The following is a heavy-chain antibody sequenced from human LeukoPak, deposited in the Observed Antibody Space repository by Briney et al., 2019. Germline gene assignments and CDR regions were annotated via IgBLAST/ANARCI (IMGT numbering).Heavy chain of an antibody. CDR1: GFTFSRYS. V-gene: IGHV3-48*02. D-gene: IGHD3-9*01. CDR2: ISSTSNTI. CDR3: ARDNEVYYDILTGYYRYFDY. J-gene: IGHJ4*02. Sequence: GGSLRLYCAASGFTFSRYSMNWVRQAAGKGLEWVSHISSTSNTINYADSVKGRFTISRDNAKNSLYLQMNSLRDEDTAVYYCARDNEVYYDILTGYYRYFDYWGQGTLVTVSS.